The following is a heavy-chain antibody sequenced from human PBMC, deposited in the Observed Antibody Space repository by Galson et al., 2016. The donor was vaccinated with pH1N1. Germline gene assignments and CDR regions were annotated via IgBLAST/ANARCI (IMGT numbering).Heavy chain of an antibody. Sequence: SVKVSCKASGYTLTGYDVNWVRQATGQGLEWMGWMNPNNGNANYAQKFQGRVTLNRNASVNTAYMELSSLTSEDTAVYYCARGPVYWYLDLWGRGTPVIVSS. V-gene: IGHV1-8*01. CDR2: MNPNNGNA. CDR3: ARGPVYWYLDL. J-gene: IGHJ2*01. CDR1: GYTLTGYD.